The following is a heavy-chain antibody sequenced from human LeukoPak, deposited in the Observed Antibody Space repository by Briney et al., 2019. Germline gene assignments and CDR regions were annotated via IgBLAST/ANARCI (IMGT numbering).Heavy chain of an antibody. Sequence: PSETLSLTCTVSGGSISSSSYYWGWIRQPPGKGLEWIGSVYYSGSTYYNPSLKSRVTISVDTSKNQFSLKLSSVTAADTAVYYCARSLSHSSSWYKGYYYYYMDVWGKGTTVTISS. CDR1: GGSISSSSYY. J-gene: IGHJ6*03. CDR2: VYYSGST. V-gene: IGHV4-39*07. CDR3: ARSLSHSSSWYKGYYYYYMDV. D-gene: IGHD6-13*01.